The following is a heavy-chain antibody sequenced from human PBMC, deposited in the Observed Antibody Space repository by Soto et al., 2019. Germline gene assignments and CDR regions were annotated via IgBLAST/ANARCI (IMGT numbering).Heavy chain of an antibody. CDR3: ARGVYDYVWGVTQTDY. CDR2: INHSGSA. J-gene: IGHJ4*02. V-gene: IGHV4-34*01. D-gene: IGHD3-16*01. Sequence: SETLSLTCAVYGGSFSGYYWSWIRQPPGKGLEWIGEINHSGSANYNPSLKSRVTISVDTSKNQFSLKLSSVNVADTAVYYCARGVYDYVWGVTQTDYWGQGTLVTVSS. CDR1: GGSFSGYY.